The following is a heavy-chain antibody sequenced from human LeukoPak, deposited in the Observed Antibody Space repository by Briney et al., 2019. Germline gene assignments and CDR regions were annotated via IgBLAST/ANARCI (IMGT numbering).Heavy chain of an antibody. V-gene: IGHV1-69*13. CDR2: IIPIFGTA. D-gene: IGHD3-9*01. CDR3: ARDHRVWFYDILTGYQLDY. Sequence: SVKVSCKASGGTFSSYAISWVRQAPGQGLEWMGGIIPIFGTANYAQKFQGRVTITADESTSTAYMELSSLRSEDTAVYYCARDHRVWFYDILTGYQLDYWGQGTLVTVSS. J-gene: IGHJ4*02. CDR1: GGTFSSYA.